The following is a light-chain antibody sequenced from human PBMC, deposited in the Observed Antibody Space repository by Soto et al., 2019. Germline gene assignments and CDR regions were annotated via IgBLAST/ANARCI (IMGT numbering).Light chain of an antibody. CDR2: DAS. CDR1: QSVSNTY. Sequence: EIVLTQSPATLSLSPGERATLSCGASQSVSNTYIAWYQQKPGLAPRLLIYDASTRATGIPDRFSGTGSGTDFTLTISILEAEDFAVYYCQQYGSSPLTFGGGTKVEIE. J-gene: IGKJ4*01. CDR3: QQYGSSPLT. V-gene: IGKV3D-20*01.